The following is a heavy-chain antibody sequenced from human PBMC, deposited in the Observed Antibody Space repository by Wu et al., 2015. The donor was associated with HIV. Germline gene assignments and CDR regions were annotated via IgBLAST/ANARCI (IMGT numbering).Heavy chain of an antibody. Sequence: QVQLVQSGAEVKKPGASVKVSRKASGYTFTSYYMHWVRQAPGQGLEWMGIINPSGGSTSYAQKFQGRVTMTRDTSTSTVYMELSSLRSEDTAVYYCARASITGFWSGYSGVLTYWGQGTLVTVSS. CDR1: GYTFTSYY. D-gene: IGHD3-3*01. J-gene: IGHJ4*02. CDR3: ARASITGFWSGYSGVLTY. CDR2: INPSGGST. V-gene: IGHV1-46*03.